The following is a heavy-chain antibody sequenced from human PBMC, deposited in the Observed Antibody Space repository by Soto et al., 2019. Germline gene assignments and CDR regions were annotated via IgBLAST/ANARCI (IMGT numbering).Heavy chain of an antibody. D-gene: IGHD1-26*01. J-gene: IGHJ5*02. Sequence: ASVKVSCKASGYTFTSYGISWVRQAPGQGLEWMGWISAYNGNTNYEQKLQGRVTMTTDTSTSTAYMELMSLRSYDTAVYYCARASGSSYWFDPWGQGTLVTVSS. V-gene: IGHV1-18*01. CDR1: GYTFTSYG. CDR2: ISAYNGNT. CDR3: ARASGSSYWFDP.